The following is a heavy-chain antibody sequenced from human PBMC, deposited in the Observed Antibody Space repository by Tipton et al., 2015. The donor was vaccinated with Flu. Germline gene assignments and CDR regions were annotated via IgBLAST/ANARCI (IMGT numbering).Heavy chain of an antibody. CDR2: IYYSGRT. D-gene: IGHD6-19*01. V-gene: IGHV4-59*01. CDR1: GGSITSYY. J-gene: IGHJ2*01. CDR3: ARDGDIAVAGGYFDL. Sequence: TLSLTCTVSGGSITSYYWSWIRQPPGKGLEWIGYIYYSGRTNYNPSLKSRVTISVDTSRNQFSLKLTSVTAAHTAVYFCARDGDIAVAGGYFDLWGRGTLVTVSS.